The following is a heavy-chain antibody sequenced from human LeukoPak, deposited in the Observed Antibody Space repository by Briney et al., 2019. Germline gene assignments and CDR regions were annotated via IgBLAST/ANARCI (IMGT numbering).Heavy chain of an antibody. D-gene: IGHD4-17*01. CDR3: ARENVQKADYGDSYYYYYGMDV. CDR1: GGSISSGGYY. CDR2: IYYSGST. Sequence: PSQTLSLTGTVSGGSISSGGYYWSWIRQHPGKGLEWIGYIYYSGSTYYNPSLKSRVTISVDTSKNQFSLKLSSVTAADTAVYYCARENVQKADYGDSYYYYYGMDVWGQGTTVTVSS. J-gene: IGHJ6*02. V-gene: IGHV4-31*03.